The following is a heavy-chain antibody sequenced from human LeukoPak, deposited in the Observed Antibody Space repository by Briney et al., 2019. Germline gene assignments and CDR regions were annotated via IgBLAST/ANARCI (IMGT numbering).Heavy chain of an antibody. J-gene: IGHJ1*01. CDR3: AKDERRTSGYCSGTSCLGDFQH. D-gene: IGHD2-2*03. CDR2: IYSGGST. CDR1: GFTVSSNY. Sequence: AGGSLRLSCAASGFTVSSNYVSWVRQAPGKGLEWVSVIYSGGSTYYADSMKGRFTISRDNSKNTLYLQMNSLRAEDTAVYYCAKDERRTSGYCSGTSCLGDFQHWGQGTLVTVSS. V-gene: IGHV3-66*01.